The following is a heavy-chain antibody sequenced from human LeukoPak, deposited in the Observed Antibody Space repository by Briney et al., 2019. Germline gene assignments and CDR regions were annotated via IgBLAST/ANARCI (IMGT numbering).Heavy chain of an antibody. CDR3: ARGAYWFDP. J-gene: IGHJ5*02. CDR2: INHSGST. V-gene: IGHV4-34*01. Sequence: PSETLSLTCAVYGGSFSGYYWSWIRQPPGKGLEWIGEINHSGSTNYNPSLKSRVTISVDTSKNQFSLKLSSVTAADTAVYCCARGAYWFDPWGQGTLVTVSS. CDR1: GGSFSGYY.